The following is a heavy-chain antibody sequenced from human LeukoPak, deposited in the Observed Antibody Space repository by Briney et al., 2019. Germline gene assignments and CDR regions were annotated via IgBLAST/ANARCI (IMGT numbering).Heavy chain of an antibody. V-gene: IGHV1-3*04. D-gene: IGHD1-26*01. CDR1: GHTFTSYA. CDR2: IDTGNNNT. CDR3: ARDGGSFSYNMDV. J-gene: IGHJ6*02. Sequence: ASVKVSCKASGHTFTSYAIHWVRQAPGQRLECMGWIDTGNNNTKYSQKFQGRVTITSDTSATTAYMELSRLRSEDTAVYFCARDGGSFSYNMDVWGQGTTVTVSS.